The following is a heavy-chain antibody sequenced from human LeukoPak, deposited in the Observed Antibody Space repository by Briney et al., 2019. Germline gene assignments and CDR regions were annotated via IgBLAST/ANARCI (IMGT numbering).Heavy chain of an antibody. CDR3: ARDYGDYDTGIGYFDY. J-gene: IGHJ4*02. CDR2: IYYSGST. D-gene: IGHD4-17*01. CDR1: GGSISSGGYY. V-gene: IGHV4-31*03. Sequence: KSSETLSLTCTVSGGSISSGGYYWSWIRQHPGKGLEWIGYIYYSGSTYYNPSLKSRVTISVDTSKNQFSLKLSSVTAVDTAVYYCARDYGDYDTGIGYFDYWGQGTLVTVSS.